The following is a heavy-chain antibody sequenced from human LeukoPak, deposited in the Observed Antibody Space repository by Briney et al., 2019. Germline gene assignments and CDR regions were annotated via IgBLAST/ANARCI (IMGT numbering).Heavy chain of an antibody. V-gene: IGHV3-7*01. J-gene: IGHJ6*03. Sequence: GGSLRLSCAASGFTFSSYWMSWVRQAPGKGLEWVANIKQDGSEKYYVDSVKGRFTISRDNAKNSLYLQMNSLRAEDTAVYYCARGHITGTTSYYMDVWGKGTTVTVSS. CDR3: ARGHITGTTSYYMDV. CDR2: IKQDGSEK. CDR1: GFTFSSYW. D-gene: IGHD1-7*01.